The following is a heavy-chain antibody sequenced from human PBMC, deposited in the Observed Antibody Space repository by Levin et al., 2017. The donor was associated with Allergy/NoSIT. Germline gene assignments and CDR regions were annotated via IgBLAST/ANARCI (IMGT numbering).Heavy chain of an antibody. Sequence: GASVKVSCKASGYTFTGYYMHWVRQAPGQGLEWMGWINPNSGGTNYAQKFQGRVTMTRDTSISTAYMELSRLRSDDTAVYYCAREDILTGYCVDYWGQGTLVTVSS. CDR2: INPNSGGT. CDR3: AREDILTGYCVDY. V-gene: IGHV1-2*02. J-gene: IGHJ4*02. D-gene: IGHD3-9*01. CDR1: GYTFTGYY.